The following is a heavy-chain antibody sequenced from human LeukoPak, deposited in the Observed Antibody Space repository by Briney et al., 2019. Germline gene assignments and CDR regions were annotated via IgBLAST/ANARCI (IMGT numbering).Heavy chain of an antibody. J-gene: IGHJ4*02. D-gene: IGHD3-3*01. CDR3: AKPITIFGVVIMYFDY. V-gene: IGHV3-23*01. Sequence: GGSLRLSCAASGFTFSSYAMSWVRQAPGKGLEWVSAISGSGGSTYYADSVKGRFTISRDNSKNTLYLQMNSLRAEDTAVYYCAKPITIFGVVIMYFDYWGQGTLVTVSS. CDR2: ISGSGGST. CDR1: GFTFSSYA.